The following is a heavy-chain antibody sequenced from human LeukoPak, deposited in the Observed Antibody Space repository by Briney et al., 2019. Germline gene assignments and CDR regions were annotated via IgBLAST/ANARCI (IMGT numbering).Heavy chain of an antibody. CDR1: GGSISSYY. CDR2: IYYSGST. V-gene: IGHV4-59*08. Sequence: NTSETLSLTCTVSGGSISSYYWSWIRQPPGKGLEWIGYIYYSGSTNYNPSLKSRVTISVDTSKNQFSLKLSSVTAADTAVYYCATDSSGYYPYYFDYWGQGTLVTVSS. J-gene: IGHJ4*02. D-gene: IGHD3-22*01. CDR3: ATDSSGYYPYYFDY.